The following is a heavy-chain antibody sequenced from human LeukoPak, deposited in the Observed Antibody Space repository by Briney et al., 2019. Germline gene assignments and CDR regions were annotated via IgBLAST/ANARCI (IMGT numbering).Heavy chain of an antibody. V-gene: IGHV3-74*01. CDR2: INTDGTVT. CDR3: ATKQWLAPPPDS. CDR1: GFTFSKYW. D-gene: IGHD6-19*01. J-gene: IGHJ4*02. Sequence: PGGSLRLSCAASGFTFSKYWMLCVRQAPGKGLESVSRINTDGTVTTYADSVKGRLTVSRDNADNTMFLQMNSVRDEDTAVYYCATKQWLAPPPDSWGQGTPVTVSS.